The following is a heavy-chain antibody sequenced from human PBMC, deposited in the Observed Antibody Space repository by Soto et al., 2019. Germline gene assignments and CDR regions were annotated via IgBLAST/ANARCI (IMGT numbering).Heavy chain of an antibody. D-gene: IGHD3-22*01. CDR3: ITGPDSSGYYYYYGMDV. CDR2: IIPIFGTA. V-gene: IGHV1-69*13. CDR1: GGTFSSYA. Sequence: VASVKVSCKASGGTFSSYAISWVRQAPGQGLEWMGGIIPIFGTANYAQKFQGRVTITADESTSTAYMELSSLRSEDTAVYYCITGPDSSGYYYYYGMDVWGQGTTVTVSS. J-gene: IGHJ6*02.